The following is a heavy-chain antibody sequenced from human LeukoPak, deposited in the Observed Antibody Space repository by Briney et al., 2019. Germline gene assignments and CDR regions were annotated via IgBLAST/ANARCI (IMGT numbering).Heavy chain of an antibody. CDR3: ARGDLLWFGESFDY. J-gene: IGHJ4*02. CDR1: GFTFSDYW. V-gene: IGHV3-74*01. D-gene: IGHD3-10*01. CDR2: IYTDGSRT. Sequence: GGSLRLSCAASGFTFSDYWMHWVRQAPGKGLVWVARIYTDGSRTTYADSVKGRFTISRDNAKKTLYLQMNSLRAEDTAVYYCARGDLLWFGESFDYWGQGTLVTVSS.